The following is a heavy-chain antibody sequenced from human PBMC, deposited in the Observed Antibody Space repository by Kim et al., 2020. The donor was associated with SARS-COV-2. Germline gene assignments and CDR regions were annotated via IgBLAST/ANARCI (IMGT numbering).Heavy chain of an antibody. J-gene: IGHJ4*02. Sequence: GGSLRLSCAASGFTLSGSWMHWVRQAPGKGLVWVSRISGDGRSTVYADSVDGRFTISRDDAENTLFLQMNSLRAEDTAMYYCARFVSGHLDKWGQGTLVTVSS. CDR3: ARFVSGHLDK. V-gene: IGHV3-74*01. CDR2: ISGDGRST. D-gene: IGHD3-10*01. CDR1: GFTLSGSW.